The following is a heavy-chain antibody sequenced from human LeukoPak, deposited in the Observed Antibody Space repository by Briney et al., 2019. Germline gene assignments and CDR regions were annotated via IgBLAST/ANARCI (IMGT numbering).Heavy chain of an antibody. Sequence: SEPLSLTCAVYGGSFSGYYWSWIRQPPGKGLEWIGEINHSGSTNYNPSLKSRVTISVDTSKNQFSLKLSSVTAADTAVYYCARSIAAAGFDYWGQGTLVTVSS. CDR2: INHSGST. D-gene: IGHD6-13*01. V-gene: IGHV4-34*01. J-gene: IGHJ4*02. CDR1: GGSFSGYY. CDR3: ARSIAAAGFDY.